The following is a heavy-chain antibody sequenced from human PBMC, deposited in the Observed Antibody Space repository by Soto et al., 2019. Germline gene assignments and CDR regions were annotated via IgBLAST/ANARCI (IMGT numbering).Heavy chain of an antibody. CDR1: SFTFSSYA. Sequence: GGSLRLSCAASSFTFSSYAMSWVRQAPGKGLEWVSAISGSGGSTYYADSVKGRFTISRDNSKNTLYLQMNSLRAEDTAVYYCAKYVGATFVFDYWGQGTLVTVSS. CDR3: AKYVGATFVFDY. D-gene: IGHD1-26*01. J-gene: IGHJ4*02. V-gene: IGHV3-23*01. CDR2: ISGSGGST.